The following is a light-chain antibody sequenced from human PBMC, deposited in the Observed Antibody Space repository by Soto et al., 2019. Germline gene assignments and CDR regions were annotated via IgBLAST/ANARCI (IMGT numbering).Light chain of an antibody. V-gene: IGLV1-44*01. CDR3: AAWHDTLNGYV. CDR1: NSNIGSNT. Sequence: QSVLTQPFSASATPGQRVTISCSGSNSNIGSNTVDWYQHLPGTAPRLLIYSNNQRPSGVPDRFSGSKSGTSASLAISGLQSEDEADYYCAAWHDTLNGYVFGTGTKVTVL. CDR2: SNN. J-gene: IGLJ1*01.